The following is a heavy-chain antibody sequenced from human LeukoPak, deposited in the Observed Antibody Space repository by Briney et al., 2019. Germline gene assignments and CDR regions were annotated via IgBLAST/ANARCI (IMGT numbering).Heavy chain of an antibody. J-gene: IGHJ4*02. CDR2: IYYSGST. Sequence: SETLSLTCTVSGGSISSYYWSWLRQPPGKGLEGIGYIYYSGSTNYNPSLKSRVTISVDTSKNQFSLKLSSVTAADTAVYYCARGFIVATIHLDYWGQGTLVTVSS. CDR3: ARGFIVATIHLDY. V-gene: IGHV4-59*01. CDR1: GGSISSYY. D-gene: IGHD5-12*01.